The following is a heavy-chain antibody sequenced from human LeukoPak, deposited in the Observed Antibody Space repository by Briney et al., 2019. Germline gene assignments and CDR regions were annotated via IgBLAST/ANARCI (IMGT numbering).Heavy chain of an antibody. CDR2: IYQSGST. J-gene: IGHJ6*03. V-gene: IGHV4-39*01. D-gene: IGHD3-16*01. CDR1: GGSISSSTYY. Sequence: PSEXLSLTCTVSGGSISSSTYYWGWIRQPPGKGLEWIGSIYQSGSTNYNPSLKSRVTISVDTSKDQFSLKLTSVTAADTAVYFCARMWGTTFYYYYMNLWGRGTTVTVSS. CDR3: ARMWGTTFYYYYMNL.